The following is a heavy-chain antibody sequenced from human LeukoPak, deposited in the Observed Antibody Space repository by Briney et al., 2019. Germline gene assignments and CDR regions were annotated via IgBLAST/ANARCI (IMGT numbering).Heavy chain of an antibody. J-gene: IGHJ6*02. CDR3: ARRRGQGSGSYFHYYYYGMDV. D-gene: IGHD3-10*01. V-gene: IGHV4-34*01. CDR1: GGSFSGYY. Sequence: SETLSLTCAVYGGSFSGYYWNWIRQPPGEGLEWIGEINHSGTTNYDPSLKSRVTISIDTSKNQFSLKLSSVTAADTAVYSCARRRGQGSGSYFHYYYYGMDVWGQGTTVTVSS. CDR2: INHSGTT.